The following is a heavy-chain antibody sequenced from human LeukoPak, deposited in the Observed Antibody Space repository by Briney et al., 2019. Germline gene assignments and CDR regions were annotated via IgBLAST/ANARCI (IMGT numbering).Heavy chain of an antibody. Sequence: ASVKVSCNASRYTFTSYDITWVRQASGQGLEWMGWINPSSGNTDYAQKFQGRVTMTRSTSISTAYMELSSLRSEDTAVYYCARERAGRYFDLWGRGTLVTVSS. CDR3: ARERAGRYFDL. J-gene: IGHJ2*01. V-gene: IGHV1-8*01. CDR2: INPSSGNT. CDR1: RYTFTSYD.